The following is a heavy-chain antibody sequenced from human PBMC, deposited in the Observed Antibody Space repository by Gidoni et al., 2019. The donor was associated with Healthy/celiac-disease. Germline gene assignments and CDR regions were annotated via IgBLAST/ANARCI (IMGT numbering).Heavy chain of an antibody. J-gene: IGHJ4*02. CDR1: GFTFSSYA. V-gene: IGHV3-23*01. D-gene: IGHD3-22*01. CDR3: AKDYYYYDSSGYYFWGFVDY. CDR2: ISGSGGST. Sequence: EVQLLESGGGLVQPGGSLRLSCAASGFTFSSYAMRGVRQAPGKGLEWVSAISGSGGSTYYADSVKGRFTISRDNSKNTLYLQMNSLRAEDTAVYYCAKDYYYYDSSGYYFWGFVDYWGQGTLVTVSS.